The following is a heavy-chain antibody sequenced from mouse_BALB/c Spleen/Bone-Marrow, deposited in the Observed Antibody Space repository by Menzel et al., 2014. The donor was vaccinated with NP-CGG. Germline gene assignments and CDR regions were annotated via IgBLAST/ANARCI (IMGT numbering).Heavy chain of an antibody. J-gene: IGHJ3*01. CDR1: GYALINYL. CDR3: ARYRYDGTFAY. Sequence: QVQLQQSGAELVRPGTSVKVSCKASGYALINYLIEWVKQRPGQGLEWIGVINPGSGGTNYNEKFKGKATLTADKSSSTAYMQLSSLTSDDSAVYFCARYRYDGTFAYWGQGTLVTVSA. D-gene: IGHD2-14*01. CDR2: INPGSGGT. V-gene: IGHV1-54*01.